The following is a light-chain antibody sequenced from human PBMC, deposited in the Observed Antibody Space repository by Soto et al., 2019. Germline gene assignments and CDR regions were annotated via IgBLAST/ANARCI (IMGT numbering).Light chain of an antibody. CDR2: GAS. V-gene: IGKV3-20*01. CDR3: QQYGSSPWT. Sequence: EIVLTQSPGTLSLSPGERATLSCRASQSVSSSYLAWYQQKPGQAPRLLIYGASSRATGIPDRFSGSGSGTDFTLCISRLEPEDFAVYYCQQYGSSPWTFGQGTKVEIK. CDR1: QSVSSSY. J-gene: IGKJ1*01.